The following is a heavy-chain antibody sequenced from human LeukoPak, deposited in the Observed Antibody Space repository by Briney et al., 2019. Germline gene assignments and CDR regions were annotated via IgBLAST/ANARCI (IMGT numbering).Heavy chain of an antibody. V-gene: IGHV1-69*13. CDR3: ARGGYYGSGSFLSWFDP. CDR2: IIPIFGTA. D-gene: IGHD3-10*01. Sequence: SVTVSCLASGGTFINYAMSWVRPAPGQGLEWMGGIIPIFGTAHYAQKFQGRVTITADESTSTAYMELSSLRSEDTAVYYCARGGYYGSGSFLSWFDPWGQGTLVTVSS. CDR1: GGTFINYA. J-gene: IGHJ5*02.